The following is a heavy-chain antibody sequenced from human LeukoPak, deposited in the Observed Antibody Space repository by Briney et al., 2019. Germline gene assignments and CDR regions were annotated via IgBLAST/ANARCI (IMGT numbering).Heavy chain of an antibody. J-gene: IGHJ4*02. CDR2: IYSGGST. CDR1: GFTVGSNY. D-gene: IGHD4-17*01. CDR3: AKEIWPTVTTPGWTYFEY. Sequence: GGSLRLSCAASGFTVGSNYMSWVRQAPGKGLEWVSVIYSGGSTYYADSVKGRFTISRDNSKNTLYLQMNSLRAEDTAVYYCAKEIWPTVTTPGWTYFEYWGQGALVTVSS. V-gene: IGHV3-66*01.